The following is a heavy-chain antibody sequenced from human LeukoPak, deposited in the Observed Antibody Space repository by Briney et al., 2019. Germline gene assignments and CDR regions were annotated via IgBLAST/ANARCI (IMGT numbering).Heavy chain of an antibody. CDR3: ARLTASITIFGVVSYYFDY. CDR1: GGSISSYY. Sequence: PSETLSLTCTVSGGSISSYYWSWIRQPPGKGLEWIGYIYYSGSTNYNPSLKSRVTISVDTSKNQFSLKLSSVTAADKAVYYCARLTASITIFGVVSYYFDYWGQGTMVTVSS. D-gene: IGHD3-3*01. J-gene: IGHJ4*02. V-gene: IGHV4-59*08. CDR2: IYYSGST.